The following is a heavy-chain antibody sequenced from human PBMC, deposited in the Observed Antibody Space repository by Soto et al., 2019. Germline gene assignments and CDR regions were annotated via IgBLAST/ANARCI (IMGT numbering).Heavy chain of an antibody. V-gene: IGHV5-10-1*01. CDR2: IDPSDSYT. CDR1: KYSFTSYW. CDR3: ATWIQLWLQSSSKDV. D-gene: IGHD5-18*01. Sequence: PGEPLNISRKGSKYSFTSYWISWVRQIPGKGLEWMGRIDPSDSYTNYSTSFQGHVTISADKSISTAYMQWSSLKASDTAMYYCATWIQLWLQSSSKDVWGEGTKVTVSS. J-gene: IGHJ6*01.